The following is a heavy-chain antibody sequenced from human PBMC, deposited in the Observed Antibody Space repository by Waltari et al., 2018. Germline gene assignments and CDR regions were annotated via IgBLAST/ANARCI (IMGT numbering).Heavy chain of an antibody. D-gene: IGHD1-26*01. V-gene: IGHV4-59*01. CDR1: GCSFRSYH. J-gene: IGHJ4*02. CDR2: SYYSGSP. Sequence: QVQLQESGPGLVKPSETLSLTCTVSGCSFRSYHWSWIRHPPGKTLEWIGHSYYSGSPHYNPSLESRLTIPTDTSTRKFSLRLISVTTADTAVYYCARVGRGLSGMFDSWGQGTLVTVSS. CDR3: ARVGRGLSGMFDS.